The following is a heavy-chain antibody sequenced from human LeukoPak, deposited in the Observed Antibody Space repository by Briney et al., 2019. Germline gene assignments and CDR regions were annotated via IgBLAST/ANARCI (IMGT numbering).Heavy chain of an antibody. CDR3: ARDGYGGAAGAIG. Sequence: PSQTLSLTCTVSGGSISSGGYYWSWIRQHPEKGLEWIGYIYSSGSTYYNPSLRSRVIISVDTSKNQFSLKLSSVTAADTDVYYCARDGYGGAAGAIGWGQGTLVTVSS. CDR1: GGSISSGGYY. D-gene: IGHD6-13*01. V-gene: IGHV4-31*03. CDR2: IYSSGST. J-gene: IGHJ4*02.